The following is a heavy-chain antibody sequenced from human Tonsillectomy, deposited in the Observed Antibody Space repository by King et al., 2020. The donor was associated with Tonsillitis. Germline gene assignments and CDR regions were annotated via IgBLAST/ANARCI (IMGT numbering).Heavy chain of an antibody. J-gene: IGHJ4*02. V-gene: IGHV3-33*05. CDR2: ISYDGRTK. D-gene: IGHD4-23*01. CDR3: ARDRDYGGNSGFGY. Sequence: VQLVESGGGVVQPGRSLRLSCAASGFTFSSYGMHWVRQAPGKGLEWVAVISYDGRTKYYANSVMGRFTISRDNSKNTLYLQMNFLRAEDTAVYYCARDRDYGGNSGFGYWGQGTLVTVSS. CDR1: GFTFSSYG.